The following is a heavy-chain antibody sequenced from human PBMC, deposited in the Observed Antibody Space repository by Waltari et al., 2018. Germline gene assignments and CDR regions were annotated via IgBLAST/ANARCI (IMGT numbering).Heavy chain of an antibody. CDR3: ARQYWLPPTYYYYYGMDV. CDR1: GGSFSGYY. V-gene: IGHV4-34*01. J-gene: IGHJ6*02. CDR2: INHSGST. Sequence: QVQLQQWGAGLLKPSETLSLTCAVYGGSFSGYYWSWLRQPPGKGLEWIGEINHSGSTNYNPSLKSRVTISVDTSKNQFSLKLSSVTAADTAVYYCARQYWLPPTYYYYYGMDVWGQGTTVTVSS. D-gene: IGHD2-15*01.